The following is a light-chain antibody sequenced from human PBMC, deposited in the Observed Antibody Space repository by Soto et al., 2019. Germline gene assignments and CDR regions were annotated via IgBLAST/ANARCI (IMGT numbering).Light chain of an antibody. Sequence: QPVLTQSPSASASLGASVKLTCTLSSGHSNYAIAWHQQQPEKGPRYLMKVNSDGSHNKGDGIPDRFSGSSSGAERYLTISSLQSEDEADYYCQTWGTDIGGVFGAGTKLTVL. J-gene: IGLJ3*02. CDR3: QTWGTDIGGV. V-gene: IGLV4-69*01. CDR1: SGHSNYA. CDR2: VNSDGSH.